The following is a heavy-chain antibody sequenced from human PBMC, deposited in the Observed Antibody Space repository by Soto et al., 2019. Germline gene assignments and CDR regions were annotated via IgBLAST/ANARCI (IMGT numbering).Heavy chain of an antibody. Sequence: QITLKESGPTLVKPTQTLTLTCTFPGFSFSSIGEGVGWIRQPPGKALEWLALIYWDDDKRYSPSLKSRLTHTKETTKNKGVLTMTNMDPVDTATYYCVQSRCGGDCLQSYSSHSYYGLDVWGQGTTVTVSS. V-gene: IGHV2-5*02. J-gene: IGHJ6*02. D-gene: IGHD2-21*02. CDR2: IYWDDDK. CDR1: GFSFSSIGEG. CDR3: VQSRCGGDCLQSYSSHSYYGLDV.